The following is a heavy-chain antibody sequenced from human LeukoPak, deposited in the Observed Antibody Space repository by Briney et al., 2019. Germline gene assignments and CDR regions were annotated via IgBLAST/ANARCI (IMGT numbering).Heavy chain of an antibody. Sequence: SQTLSLTCNVSAGSLSSHYTSWIRHPPGKALEWIGFIYYSGSTNYNPSLTSRATISVDTSKNQFSLKLSSVSAADAAVYYCARGPGQLVRTPPRGWFDPWGQGTLVTVSS. J-gene: IGHJ5*02. D-gene: IGHD6-6*01. CDR3: ARGPGQLVRTPPRGWFDP. V-gene: IGHV4-59*11. CDR2: IYYSGST. CDR1: AGSLSSHY.